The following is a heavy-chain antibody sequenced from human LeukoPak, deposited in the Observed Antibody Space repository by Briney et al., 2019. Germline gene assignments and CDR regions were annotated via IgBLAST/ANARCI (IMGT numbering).Heavy chain of an antibody. CDR3: ARARETEPIDY. J-gene: IGHJ4*02. V-gene: IGHV4-34*01. Sequence: SETLSLTCAVYGGSFSGYYWSWIRQPPGKGLEWIGETNYDGSTNYNPSLKSRVTISVDTSKNQFSLRMRSVTAADTAVYYCARARETEPIDYWGQGILVTVSS. CDR1: GGSFSGYY. CDR2: TNYDGST.